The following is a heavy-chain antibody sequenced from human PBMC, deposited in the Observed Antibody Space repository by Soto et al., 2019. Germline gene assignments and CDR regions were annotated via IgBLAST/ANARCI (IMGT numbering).Heavy chain of an antibody. Sequence: SETLSLTCTVSGGSISSSSYYWGWIRQPPGKGLEWIGSIYYSGSTYYNPSLKSRVTISVDTSKNQFSLKLSSVTAADTAVYYCAGELLGYYYGMDVWGQGTTVTVSS. V-gene: IGHV4-39*01. CDR3: AGELLGYYYGMDV. CDR1: GGSISSSSYY. CDR2: IYYSGST. D-gene: IGHD3-10*01. J-gene: IGHJ6*02.